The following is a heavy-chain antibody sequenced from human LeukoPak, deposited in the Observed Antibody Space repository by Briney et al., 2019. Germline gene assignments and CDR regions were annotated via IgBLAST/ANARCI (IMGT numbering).Heavy chain of an antibody. CDR3: ARVGGGSYGGGFWFDP. V-gene: IGHV1-2*02. D-gene: IGHD1-26*01. CDR1: GYTFTDHY. J-gene: IGHJ5*02. Sequence: ASVKVSCKASGYTFTDHYMHWVRQAPGQGLEWMGWINPNSGGTNYAQKFQGRVTMTRDTSISTAYMELSRLRPDDTAVYYCARVGGGSYGGGFWFDPWGQGTLVTVSS. CDR2: INPNSGGT.